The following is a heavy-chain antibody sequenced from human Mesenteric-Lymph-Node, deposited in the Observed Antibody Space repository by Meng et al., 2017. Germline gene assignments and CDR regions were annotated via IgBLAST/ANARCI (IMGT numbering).Heavy chain of an antibody. CDR1: GGSISSNGYY. CDR3: ARRRGGSGRDC. CDR2: IYHSGST. Sequence: LQLQGSGPGLVKPSETLPLTCTVSGGSISSNGYYWDWVRQPPGKGLEWIGAIYHSGSTSYNPSLQSRVTMFVDTSKNQFSLMLTSVTATDTAVYYCARRRGGSGRDCRGQGTLVTVSS. J-gene: IGHJ4*02. D-gene: IGHD3-10*01. V-gene: IGHV4-39*01.